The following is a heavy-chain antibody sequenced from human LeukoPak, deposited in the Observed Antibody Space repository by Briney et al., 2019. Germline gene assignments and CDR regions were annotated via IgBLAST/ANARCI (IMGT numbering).Heavy chain of an antibody. CDR3: ARGDYDILTGYYRWYDY. CDR2: IYHSGST. J-gene: IGHJ4*02. CDR1: GGSFSGYY. Sequence: SETLSLTCAVYGGSFSGYYWSWIRQPPGKGLEWIGYIYHSGSTKYNPSLKSRVTISVDTSKSQFSLKLSSVTAADTAVYYCARGDYDILTGYYRWYDYWGQGTLVTVSS. D-gene: IGHD3-9*01. V-gene: IGHV4-59*01.